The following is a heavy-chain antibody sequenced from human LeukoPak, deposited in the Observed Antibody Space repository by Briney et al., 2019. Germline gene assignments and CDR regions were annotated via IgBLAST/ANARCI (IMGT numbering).Heavy chain of an antibody. CDR2: ISSSSSYR. D-gene: IGHD6-13*01. Sequence: GGSLRLSCVGSGIPVSDYYMNWIRQAPGKGLEWISYISSSSSYRDYAASVKGRFTISRDNAKNVLDLQMISLRVKDTAVYYCAAGTAADYWGLGTLVAVSS. V-gene: IGHV3-11*03. J-gene: IGHJ4*02. CDR3: AAGTAADY. CDR1: GIPVSDYY.